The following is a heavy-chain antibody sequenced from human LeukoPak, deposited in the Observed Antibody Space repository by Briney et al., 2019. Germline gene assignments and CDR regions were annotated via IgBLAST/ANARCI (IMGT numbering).Heavy chain of an antibody. J-gene: IGHJ4*02. D-gene: IGHD3-16*01. CDR1: GFTFSNYG. CDR2: IRYDGNNK. Sequence: GGSLRLSCAASGFTFSNYGMHWVRRAPGKGLEWVAVIRYDGNNKYYADSVKGRFTISRDNSKNTLYLQMNSLRAEDTAVYYCAKEGALRDFDYWGQGALVTVSS. CDR3: AKEGALRDFDY. V-gene: IGHV3-30*02.